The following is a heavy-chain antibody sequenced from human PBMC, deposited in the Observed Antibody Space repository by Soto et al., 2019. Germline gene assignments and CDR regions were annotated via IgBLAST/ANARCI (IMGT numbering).Heavy chain of an antibody. CDR2: ISSSSSYI. V-gene: IGHV3-21*01. D-gene: IGHD6-19*01. Sequence: EVQLVESGGGLVKPGGSLRLSCAASGFTFSSYSMNWVRQAPGKGLEWVSSISSSSSYIYYADSVKGRFTISRDNAKNSLYLQMNSLRAAHTAVYYCAREGIAVAGYYFDYWGQGTLVTVSS. CDR3: AREGIAVAGYYFDY. CDR1: GFTFSSYS. J-gene: IGHJ4*02.